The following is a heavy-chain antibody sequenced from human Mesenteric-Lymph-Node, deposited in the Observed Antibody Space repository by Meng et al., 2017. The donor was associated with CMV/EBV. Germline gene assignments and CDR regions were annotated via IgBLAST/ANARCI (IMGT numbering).Heavy chain of an antibody. Sequence: GGSLRLSCAASGFTFSRYWMHWVRQAPGKGLVWVSRINSDGSSASYADSVKGRFTITRDNSKNTLHLQMNSLRAEDTAVYYCARDITMVRGVIITGMDVWGQGTTVTVSS. CDR1: GFTFSRYW. CDR3: ARDITMVRGVIITGMDV. V-gene: IGHV3-74*01. J-gene: IGHJ6*02. D-gene: IGHD3-10*01. CDR2: INSDGSSA.